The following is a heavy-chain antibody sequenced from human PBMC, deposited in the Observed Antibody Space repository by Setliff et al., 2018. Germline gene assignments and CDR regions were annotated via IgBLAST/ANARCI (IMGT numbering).Heavy chain of an antibody. CDR1: GGSISNYY. V-gene: IGHV4-4*07. Sequence: SETLSLTCTVSGGSISNYYWSWIRQPAGKGLEWIGRIYTSGSANYNPSLKSRVTMSVDTSKSQFSLKLSSVTAADTAVYYCARKGISALSGAFDMWGQGTMVTVSS. D-gene: IGHD1-26*01. J-gene: IGHJ3*02. CDR3: ARKGISALSGAFDM. CDR2: IYTSGSA.